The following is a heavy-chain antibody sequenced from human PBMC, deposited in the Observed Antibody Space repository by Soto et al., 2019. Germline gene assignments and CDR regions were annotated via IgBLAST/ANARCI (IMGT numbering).Heavy chain of an antibody. Sequence: EVQLVESGRGLVQPGGSLRLSCAASGLIFSDYHMDWVRQAPGKGLEWVGRIRRKANSYTTEYAASVKGRFTISRDDSKNSLYLQMNSLKSEDTAVYYCAMLGGWSGGSSGMDVWGQGTTVTVSS. J-gene: IGHJ6*02. CDR3: AMLGGWSGGSSGMDV. CDR2: IRRKANSYTT. V-gene: IGHV3-72*01. D-gene: IGHD6-19*01. CDR1: GLIFSDYH.